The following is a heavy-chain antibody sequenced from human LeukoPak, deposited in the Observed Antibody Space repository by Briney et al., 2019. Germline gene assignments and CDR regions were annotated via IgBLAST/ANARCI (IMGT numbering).Heavy chain of an antibody. CDR3: ARGVDYYENSGTIDY. V-gene: IGHV3-33*01. CDR1: GFTFSDYG. J-gene: IGHJ4*02. Sequence: GGSLRLSCTASGFTFSDYGMHWVRQPPGKGLEWVAIIWYDGSNKTYEDSVKGRFTISRDNSKNTLYLQMNSLRAEDTAVYYCARGVDYYENSGTIDYWGQGTLVTVSS. CDR2: IWYDGSNK. D-gene: IGHD3-22*01.